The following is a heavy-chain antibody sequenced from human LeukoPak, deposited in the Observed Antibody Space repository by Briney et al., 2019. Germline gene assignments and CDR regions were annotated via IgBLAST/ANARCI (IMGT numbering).Heavy chain of an antibody. J-gene: IGHJ5*02. D-gene: IGHD1-20*01. V-gene: IGHV3-15*01. CDR1: GFTFSSYS. Sequence: GGSLRLSCAASGFTFSSYSMNWVRQAPGKGLEWVGRIKSKTDGGTTDYAAPVKGRFTISRDDSKNTLYLQMNSLKTEDTAVYYCTTDLDPYNWNWFDPWGQGTLVTVSS. CDR3: TTDLDPYNWNWFDP. CDR2: IKSKTDGGTT.